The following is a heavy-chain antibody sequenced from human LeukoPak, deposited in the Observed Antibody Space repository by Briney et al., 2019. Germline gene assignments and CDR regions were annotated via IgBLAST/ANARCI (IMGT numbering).Heavy chain of an antibody. J-gene: IGHJ4*02. D-gene: IGHD3-10*01. CDR1: GGSISSGDYY. Sequence: PSETLSLTCTVSGGSISSGDYYWSWIRQPPGKGLEWIGYIYYSGSTYYNPSLKSRVTISVDTSKNQFSLKLSSVTAADTAVYYCARVYGPTVRGAPRDFDYWGQGTLVTVSS. V-gene: IGHV4-30-4*01. CDR3: ARVYGPTVRGAPRDFDY. CDR2: IYYSGST.